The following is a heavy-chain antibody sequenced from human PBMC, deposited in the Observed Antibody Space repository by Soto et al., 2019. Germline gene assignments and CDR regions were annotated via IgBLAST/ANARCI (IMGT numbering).Heavy chain of an antibody. Sequence: PSETLSLTCAVSGGSISSGGYSWSWIRQPPGKGLEWIGYIYHSGSTYYNPSLKSRVTISVDRSKNQFSLKLSSVTAADTAVYYCARQDYEFWSGRGWFDPWGQGTLVTVSS. CDR2: IYHSGST. CDR1: GGSISSGGYS. D-gene: IGHD3-3*01. J-gene: IGHJ5*02. CDR3: ARQDYEFWSGRGWFDP. V-gene: IGHV4-30-2*01.